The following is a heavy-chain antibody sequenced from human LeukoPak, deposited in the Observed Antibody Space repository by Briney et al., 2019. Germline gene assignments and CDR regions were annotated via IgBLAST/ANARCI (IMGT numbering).Heavy chain of an antibody. V-gene: IGHV3-7*01. CDR2: IKQDGREK. D-gene: IGHD2-15*01. Sequence: GGSLRLSCAASGFTFSSYWMSWVRQAPGKGLEWVANIKQDGREKFYGDFVEGRFTIAIDNDENSLYMQLNSLRAEDTDVYYCARPRYCNGGSCYGLGYWGQGTMVTVSS. CDR3: ARPRYCNGGSCYGLGY. CDR1: GFTFSSYW. J-gene: IGHJ4*02.